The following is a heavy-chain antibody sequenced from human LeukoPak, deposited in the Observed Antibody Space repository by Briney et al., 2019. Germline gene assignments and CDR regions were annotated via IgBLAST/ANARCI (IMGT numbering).Heavy chain of an antibody. Sequence: GGALRLSCGASGFTLCSYALSRVRPAPGEGGGWGSAICGSGGSTYYADSVKGRFTISRDNAKNSLYLQIHSLRAEDTAVYYCARDWYNNSDAFDIWGQGTMVTVSS. J-gene: IGHJ3*02. CDR3: ARDWYNNSDAFDI. CDR1: GFTLCSYA. CDR2: ICGSGGST. V-gene: IGHV3-23*01. D-gene: IGHD4-11*01.